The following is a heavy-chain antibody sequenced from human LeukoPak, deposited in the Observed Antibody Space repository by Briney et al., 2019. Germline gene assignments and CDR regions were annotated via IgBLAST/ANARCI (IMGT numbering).Heavy chain of an antibody. CDR1: GGSISSYY. J-gene: IGHJ5*02. CDR2: IYYSGST. CDR3: ARGTYDILTGYLNWFDP. D-gene: IGHD3-9*01. Sequence: SETLSLTCTVSGGSISSYYWSWIRQPPGKGLEWIGYIYYSGSTNYNPSLKSRVTISVDTSKNQFSLKLSSVTAADTAVYYCARGTYDILTGYLNWFDPWGQGTLVTVSS. V-gene: IGHV4-59*01.